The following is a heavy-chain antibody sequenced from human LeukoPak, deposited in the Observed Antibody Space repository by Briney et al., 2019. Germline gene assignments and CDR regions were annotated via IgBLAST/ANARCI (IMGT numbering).Heavy chain of an antibody. J-gene: IGHJ3*02. CDR1: GYSFTSYW. D-gene: IGHD2-21*02. V-gene: IGHV5-51*01. Sequence: GESLKISCKGSGYSFTSYWIGWVRQMPGKGLEWMGIIYPGDSDTRYSPSFQGQVTISADKSISTAYLQWSSLKASDTAMYYCARLGGIVVVTAGLDIWGQGTMVTVSS. CDR2: IYPGDSDT. CDR3: ARLGGIVVVTAGLDI.